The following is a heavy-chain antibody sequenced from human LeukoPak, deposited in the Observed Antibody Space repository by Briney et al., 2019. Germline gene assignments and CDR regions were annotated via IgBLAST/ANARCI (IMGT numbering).Heavy chain of an antibody. D-gene: IGHD3-22*01. CDR3: ARLDSSGYYYYYYMDV. V-gene: IGHV4-34*01. CDR2: INHSGST. J-gene: IGHJ6*03. CDR1: GGSFSGYY. Sequence: SETLSLTCAVYGGSFSGYYWSWIRQPPGKGLEWIGEINHSGSTNYNPSLKSRVTISVDTSKNQFSLKLSSVTAADTAVYYCARLDSSGYYYYYYMDVWGKGTTVTISS.